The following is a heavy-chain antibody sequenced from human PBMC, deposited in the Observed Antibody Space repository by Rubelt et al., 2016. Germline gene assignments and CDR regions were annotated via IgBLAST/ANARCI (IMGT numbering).Heavy chain of an antibody. Sequence: GEGRFTISRDNAKNSLYLQMNSLRAEDTAVYYCARHLEGSGSYYYYGMDVWGQGTTVTVSS. CDR3: ARHLEGSGSYYYYGMDV. D-gene: IGHD1-26*01. V-gene: IGHV3-21*04. J-gene: IGHJ6*02.